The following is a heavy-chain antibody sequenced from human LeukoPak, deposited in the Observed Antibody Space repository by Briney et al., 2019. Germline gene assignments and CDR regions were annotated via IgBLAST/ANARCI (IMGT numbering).Heavy chain of an antibody. CDR3: ARDRYFDY. J-gene: IGHJ4*02. Sequence: GGSLRLSCAASGFTFSSYAMHQVRQAPGKGLEWVAVISYDGSNKYYADSVKGRFTISRDNSKNTLYLQMNSLRAEDTAVYYCARDRYFDYWGQGTLVTVSS. CDR1: GFTFSSYA. D-gene: IGHD1-14*01. CDR2: ISYDGSNK. V-gene: IGHV3-30*04.